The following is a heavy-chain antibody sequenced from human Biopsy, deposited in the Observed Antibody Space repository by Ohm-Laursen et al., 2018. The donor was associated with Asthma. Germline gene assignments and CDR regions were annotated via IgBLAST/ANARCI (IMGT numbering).Heavy chain of an antibody. Sequence: GSSVKVSCKASGGTFRTYASNWVRQAPGQGLEWMGGIIPMYGVPKVAQKFQGRVTITADESTSTAYMEMSSLRSEDTAVYYCARVDAIMISGDFYFYSGFDLWGQGTTVRVSS. V-gene: IGHV1-69*01. CDR1: GGTFRTYA. J-gene: IGHJ6*02. CDR2: IIPMYGVP. D-gene: IGHD3-16*01. CDR3: ARVDAIMISGDFYFYSGFDL.